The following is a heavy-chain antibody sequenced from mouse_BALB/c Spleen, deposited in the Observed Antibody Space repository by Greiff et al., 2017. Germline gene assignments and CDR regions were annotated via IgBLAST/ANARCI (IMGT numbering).Heavy chain of an antibody. CDR3: ARHACYGNYVGAMDY. J-gene: IGHJ4*01. D-gene: IGHD2-10*01. Sequence: EVMVVESGGGLVKPGGSLKLSCAASGFAFSSYDMSWVRQTPEKRLEWVAYISSGGGSTYYPDTVKGRFTISRDNAKNTLYLQMSSLKSEDTAMYYCARHACYGNYVGAMDYWGQGTSVTVSS. V-gene: IGHV5-12-1*01. CDR1: GFAFSSYD. CDR2: ISSGGGST.